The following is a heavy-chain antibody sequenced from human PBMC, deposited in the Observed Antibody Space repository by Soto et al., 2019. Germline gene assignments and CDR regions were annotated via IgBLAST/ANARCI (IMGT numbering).Heavy chain of an antibody. CDR3: IYRRAAYDYHGLDV. V-gene: IGHV2-5*01. D-gene: IGHD6-13*01. CDR2: IYYNEDR. CDR1: GFSLTSSGVG. Sequence: PTLVNPTQTLTLTCTFSGFSLTSSGVGVGWIRQPPGKSLEWLAVIYYNEDRRRSPPLENRLTITKDTSKNQVVLTMTNMDPVDTATYYCIYRRAAYDYHGLDVWGQGTTVTVSS. J-gene: IGHJ6*02.